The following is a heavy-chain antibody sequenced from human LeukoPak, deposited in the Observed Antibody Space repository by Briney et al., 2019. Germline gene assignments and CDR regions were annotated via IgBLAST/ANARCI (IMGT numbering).Heavy chain of an antibody. D-gene: IGHD6-19*01. CDR3: ARDWAGYSSASYGNWFDP. CDR1: GITLSNYG. Sequence: GGSLRLSCAVSGITLSNYGMSWVRQAPGKGLEWVAGISDSGGRTNYADSVKGRFTISRDNPKNTLYLQMNSLRAEDTAVYYCARDWAGYSSASYGNWFDPWGQGTLVTVSS. J-gene: IGHJ5*02. CDR2: ISDSGGRT. V-gene: IGHV3-23*01.